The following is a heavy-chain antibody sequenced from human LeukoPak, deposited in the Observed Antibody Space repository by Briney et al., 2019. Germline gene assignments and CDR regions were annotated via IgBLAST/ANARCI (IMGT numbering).Heavy chain of an antibody. D-gene: IGHD3-22*01. CDR2: ISYDGSNK. CDR1: GFTFSSYG. V-gene: IGHV3-30*18. J-gene: IGHJ4*02. CDR3: AKDEWVFSSGYYTGPDY. Sequence: PGRSLRLSCAASGFTFSSYGMHWDRQAPGKGLEWVAVISYDGSNKYYADSVKGRFTISRDNSKNTLYLQMNSLRAEDTAVYYCAKDEWVFSSGYYTGPDYWGQGTLVTVSS.